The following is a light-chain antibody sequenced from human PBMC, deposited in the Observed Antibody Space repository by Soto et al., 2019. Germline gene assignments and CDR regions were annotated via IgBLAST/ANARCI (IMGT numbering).Light chain of an antibody. CDR1: NIGSKN. V-gene: IGLV3-9*01. CDR3: QVWDSSTVV. Sequence: SYELTQPLSVSVALGQTASITCGGNNIGSKNVHWYQQKPGQAPVLVIYSDSNRPSGIPERFSGSNSGNTATLTISRAQAGDEADYYCQVWDSSTVVFGGGTKLTVL. J-gene: IGLJ2*01. CDR2: SDS.